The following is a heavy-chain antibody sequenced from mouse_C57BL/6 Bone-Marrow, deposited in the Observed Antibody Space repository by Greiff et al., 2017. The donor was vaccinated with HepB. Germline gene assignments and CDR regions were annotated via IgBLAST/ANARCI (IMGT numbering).Heavy chain of an antibody. J-gene: IGHJ2*03. V-gene: IGHV1-82*01. CDR3: AIGRSTMITFDY. CDR1: GYSFSSSW. D-gene: IGHD2-4*01. CDR2: IYPGDGDT. Sequence: QVQLQQSGPELVKPGASVKISCKASGYSFSSSWMNWVQQRPGKGLEWIGRIYPGDGDTNYNGKFKGKATLTADKSSSTAYMQISSLTSEDAAFYFSAIGRSTMITFDYWGQGTSLTVAS.